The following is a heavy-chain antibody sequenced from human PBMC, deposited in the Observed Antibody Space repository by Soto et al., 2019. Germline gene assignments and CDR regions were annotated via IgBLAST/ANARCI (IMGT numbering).Heavy chain of an antibody. D-gene: IGHD3-9*01. V-gene: IGHV3-23*01. Sequence: GGSLRLSCAASGFTFSSTVMSWVRQAPGKGLEWVSAISDSGDKTYYADSVEGRFSISRDNSKNTLYLQMNSLRAEDTAIYYCAKGAYYDILTGWWYFDYWGQGTLVTVSS. CDR2: ISDSGDKT. J-gene: IGHJ4*02. CDR1: GFTFSSTV. CDR3: AKGAYYDILTGWWYFDY.